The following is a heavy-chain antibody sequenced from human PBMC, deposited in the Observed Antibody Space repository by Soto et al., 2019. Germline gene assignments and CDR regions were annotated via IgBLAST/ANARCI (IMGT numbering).Heavy chain of an antibody. V-gene: IGHV3-23*01. CDR3: EGSWT. D-gene: IGHD5-12*01. CDR1: VFTIRNYA. J-gene: IGHJ3*01. Sequence: SGGDLVQPGGSLRLSCAASVFTIRNYAMSWVRQAPGKALEWVSGISGSSDRTYYADSVKGRFTISKDTSSNTLYLQMNSLRVEDTAVYHCEGSWTWGQGTMVTVSS. CDR2: ISGSSDRT.